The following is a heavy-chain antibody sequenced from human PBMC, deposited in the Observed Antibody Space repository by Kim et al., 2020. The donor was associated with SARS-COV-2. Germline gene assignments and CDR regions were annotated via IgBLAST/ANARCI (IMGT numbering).Heavy chain of an antibody. CDR2: VSNSGDT. J-gene: IGHJ4*02. CDR1: RGSTRIHS. CDR3: AREMIGAIGLDS. V-gene: IGHV4-59*11. D-gene: IGHD3-16*01. Sequence: SETLSLTCSVSRGSTRIHSWSWVRQTPEKRLQWIGYVSNSGDTKYNPSLQSRLSMSVDTSDNKISLNLTSVTAADTAVYFCAREMIGAIGLDSWGQGIRVLVSS.